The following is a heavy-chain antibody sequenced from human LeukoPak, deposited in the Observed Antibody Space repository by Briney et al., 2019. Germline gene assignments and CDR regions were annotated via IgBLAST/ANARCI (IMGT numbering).Heavy chain of an antibody. J-gene: IGHJ5*02. CDR1: GGSFSGYY. V-gene: IGHV4-34*01. Sequence: SETLSLTCAVYGGSFSGYYWSWIRQPPGKGLEWIGEINHSGSTNYNPSLKSRVTISVDTSKNQFSLKLNSVTAADTAVYYCARHLRYSFGYVNLWGQGTLVTVSS. D-gene: IGHD5-18*01. CDR3: ARHLRYSFGYVNL. CDR2: INHSGST.